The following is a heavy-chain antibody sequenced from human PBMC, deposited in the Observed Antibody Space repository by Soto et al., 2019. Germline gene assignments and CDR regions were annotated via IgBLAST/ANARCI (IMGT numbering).Heavy chain of an antibody. J-gene: IGHJ3*01. Sequence: GGSLRLSCAASGFTFRRHGMHWVRQAPGKGLEWLTIISYDGIQKFYTESVKGRFTITRDNSKNMVFLQMNSLRAEDTAVYYCAKDVWNDVPATDGFDPWGQGIMVTVSS. CDR1: GFTFRRHG. CDR2: ISYDGIQK. D-gene: IGHD1-1*01. CDR3: AKDVWNDVPATDGFDP. V-gene: IGHV3-30*18.